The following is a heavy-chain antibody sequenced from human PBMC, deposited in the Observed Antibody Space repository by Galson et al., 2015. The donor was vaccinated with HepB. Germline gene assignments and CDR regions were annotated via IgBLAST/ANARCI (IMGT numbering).Heavy chain of an antibody. D-gene: IGHD3-22*01. J-gene: IGHJ4*02. V-gene: IGHV1-2*06. CDR2: INPNSGGT. CDR3: ARALSITMKRYYFDY. Sequence: CKASGYTFTGYYMHWVRQAPGQGLEWMGRINPNSGGTNYAQKFQGRVTMTRDTSISTAYMELSRLRSDDTAVYYCARALSITMKRYYFDYWGQGTLVTVSS. CDR1: GYTFTGYY.